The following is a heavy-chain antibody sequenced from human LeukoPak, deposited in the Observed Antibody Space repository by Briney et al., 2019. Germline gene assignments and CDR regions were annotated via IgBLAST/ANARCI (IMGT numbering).Heavy chain of an antibody. CDR2: IYYSGST. CDR3: ARNWDSGGYFDY. Sequence: SETLSLTCTVSGGSISSSSYYWGWIRQPPGKGLEWIGSIYYSGSTYYNPSLKSRVTISVDTSKNQFSLKLSSVTAADTAVYYCARNWDSGGYFDYGGQGTLVTVSS. CDR1: GGSISSSSYY. D-gene: IGHD1-26*01. V-gene: IGHV4-39*07. J-gene: IGHJ4*02.